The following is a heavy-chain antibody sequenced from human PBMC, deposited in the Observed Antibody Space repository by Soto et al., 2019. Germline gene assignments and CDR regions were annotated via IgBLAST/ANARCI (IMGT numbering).Heavy chain of an antibody. CDR2: INQDGSEK. J-gene: IGHJ4*02. V-gene: IGHV3-7*01. D-gene: IGHD5-18*01. Sequence: PGGALRLSCAASAFTFSSYWMSWVRQAPGKGLDWVANINQDGSEKYYVDSVKGRFTISRDNAKNSLYLQMNSLRAEDTAVYYCARSNSGYGPNFDYWGQGTLVTVSS. CDR1: AFTFSSYW. CDR3: ARSNSGYGPNFDY.